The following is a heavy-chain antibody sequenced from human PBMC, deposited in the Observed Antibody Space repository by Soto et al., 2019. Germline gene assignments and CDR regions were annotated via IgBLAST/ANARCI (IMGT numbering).Heavy chain of an antibody. J-gene: IGHJ4*02. Sequence: QVQLQESGPGLVKPSQTLSLTCTVSGGSINSGGYCWSWIRQHPGKGLDWIGCISSGGSTSYHPSLKRRVTISVDTPNNQFSLKLTCVNAADTAVYYCTRGILVWGQGALITVSS. V-gene: IGHV4-31*03. CDR3: TRGILV. D-gene: IGHD5-18*01. CDR1: GGSINSGGYC. CDR2: ISSGGST.